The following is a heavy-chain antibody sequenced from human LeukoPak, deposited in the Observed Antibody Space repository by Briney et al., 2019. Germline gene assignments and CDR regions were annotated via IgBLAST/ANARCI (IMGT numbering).Heavy chain of an antibody. CDR3: ARGYYYGSLSGMDV. V-gene: IGHV4-59*12. Sequence: SETLSLTCTVSGGSISSYYWSWIRQPPGKGLEWIGYIYHSGSTYYNPSLKSRVTISVDRSKNQFSLKLSSVTAADTAVYYCARGYYYGSLSGMDVWGKGTTVTVSS. CDR1: GGSISSYY. D-gene: IGHD3-10*01. J-gene: IGHJ6*04. CDR2: IYHSGST.